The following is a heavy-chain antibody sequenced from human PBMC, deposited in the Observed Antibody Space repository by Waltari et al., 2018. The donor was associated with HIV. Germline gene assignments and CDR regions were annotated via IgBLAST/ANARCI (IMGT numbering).Heavy chain of an antibody. CDR2: IYRGGNT. D-gene: IGHD6-13*01. V-gene: IGHV3-66*01. Sequence: EVQLVESGGGLVQPGGSLRLSCAASGFTVSSNYMSWVRQAPGKGLEWVSVIYRGGNTKHADSVKGRFTNPRDNSKDALYLQMNSLRAEDTAVYYCASLGGSSSWYAYDYWGQGTLVTVSS. J-gene: IGHJ4*02. CDR1: GFTVSSNY. CDR3: ASLGGSSSWYAYDY.